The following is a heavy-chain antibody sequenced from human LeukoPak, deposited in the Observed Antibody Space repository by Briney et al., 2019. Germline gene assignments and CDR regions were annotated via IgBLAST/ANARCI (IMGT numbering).Heavy chain of an antibody. CDR1: GFTFSSYE. J-gene: IGHJ4*02. Sequence: GGSLRLSCAASGFTFSSYEMNWVRQAPGKGLEWVSYISSSGSTIYYADSVKGRFTISRDNAKNSLYPQMNSLRAEDTAVYYCARYCTGSEGYFDYWGQGTLVTVSS. D-gene: IGHD2-8*02. CDR3: ARYCTGSEGYFDY. CDR2: ISSSGSTI. V-gene: IGHV3-48*03.